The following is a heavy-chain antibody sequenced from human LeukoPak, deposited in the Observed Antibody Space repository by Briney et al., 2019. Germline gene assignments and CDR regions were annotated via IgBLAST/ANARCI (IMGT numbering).Heavy chain of an antibody. Sequence: PGGSLRLSCAASGFTFSSYAMSWVRQAPGKGLEWVSAISGSGGSTYYADSVKGRFTISRDNSKNTLYLQMNSLRAEDTAVYYCATLPQLGGWYNYYGMDVWGQGTTVTVSS. CDR3: ATLPQLGGWYNYYGMDV. J-gene: IGHJ6*02. CDR1: GFTFSSYA. D-gene: IGHD6-19*01. CDR2: ISGSGGST. V-gene: IGHV3-23*01.